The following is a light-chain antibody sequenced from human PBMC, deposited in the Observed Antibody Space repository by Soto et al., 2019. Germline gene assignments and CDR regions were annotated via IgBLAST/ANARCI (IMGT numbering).Light chain of an antibody. CDR3: QQYANSRT. Sequence: IVLTQSPGTLSLSPGERATLSCRASQSVNINYFAWYQQKSGQAPRLLIYGTSNRASGIPDRFSGSGSGTDFTLSISGLEPEDFAVYFCQQYANSRTFGQGTKVDI. V-gene: IGKV3-20*01. J-gene: IGKJ1*01. CDR1: QSVNINY. CDR2: GTS.